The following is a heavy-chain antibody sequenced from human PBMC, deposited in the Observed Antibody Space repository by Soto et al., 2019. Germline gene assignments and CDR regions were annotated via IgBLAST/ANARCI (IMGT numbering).Heavy chain of an antibody. CDR2: ISAYNGNT. CDR1: GYTFTSYG. J-gene: IGHJ4*02. V-gene: IGHV1-18*01. CDR3: ARAPAGNYYDSSGYYPYFDY. D-gene: IGHD3-22*01. Sequence: QVQLVQSGAEVKKPGASVKVSCKASGYTFTSYGISWVRQAPGQGLEWMGWISAYNGNTNYAQKLQGRVTMTTDTSTSTAYMELRSLRSDDTAVYYCARAPAGNYYDSSGYYPYFDYWGQGTLVTVSS.